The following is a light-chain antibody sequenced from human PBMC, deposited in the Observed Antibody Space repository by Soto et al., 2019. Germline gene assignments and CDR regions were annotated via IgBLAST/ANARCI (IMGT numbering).Light chain of an antibody. CDR3: QQYNSYS. J-gene: IGKJ1*01. V-gene: IGKV1-5*01. CDR1: QGISSY. Sequence: DIQMTQSPSTLSASVGYRVTITCRASQGISSYLAWYQQKPGTAPKVLIYHASNLQSGVPSRFSGSGSGTEFTLTISSLQPDDFATYYCQQYNSYSFGQGTKV. CDR2: HAS.